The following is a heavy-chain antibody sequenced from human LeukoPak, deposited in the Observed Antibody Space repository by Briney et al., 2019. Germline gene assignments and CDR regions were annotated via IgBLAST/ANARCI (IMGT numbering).Heavy chain of an antibody. Sequence: GGSLRLSCAASGFTFSSYAMSWVRQAPGNGLEWVSAISGSGGSTYYADSVKGRFTISRDNSKNTLYLQMNSLRAEDTAVYYCAKDEYYYDSSGRLMGYFDYWGQGTLVTVSS. CDR2: ISGSGGST. CDR1: GFTFSSYA. D-gene: IGHD3-22*01. V-gene: IGHV3-23*01. J-gene: IGHJ4*02. CDR3: AKDEYYYDSSGRLMGYFDY.